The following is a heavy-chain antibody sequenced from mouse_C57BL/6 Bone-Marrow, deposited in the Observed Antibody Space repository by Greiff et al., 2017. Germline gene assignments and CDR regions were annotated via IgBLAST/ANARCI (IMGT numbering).Heavy chain of an antibody. Sequence: EVQLQESGAELVRPGSSVKMSCKTSGYTFTSYGIDWVKQRPGQGLEWIGYIYIGNGYTEYNEKFKGKATLTSDTSSSTAYMKLSSLTSEDSAIYFCAVPDDYDEVYYYAMDYWGQGTSVTVSS. CDR3: AVPDDYDEVYYYAMDY. V-gene: IGHV1-58*01. CDR1: GYTFTSYG. CDR2: IYIGNGYT. D-gene: IGHD2-4*01. J-gene: IGHJ4*01.